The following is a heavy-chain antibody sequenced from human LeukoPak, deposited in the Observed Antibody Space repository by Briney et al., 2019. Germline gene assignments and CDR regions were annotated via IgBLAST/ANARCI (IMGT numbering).Heavy chain of an antibody. V-gene: IGHV3-21*01. D-gene: IGHD5-18*01. CDR1: GFTFSSYS. CDR3: AREVGYSYGFKVLGAFDI. J-gene: IGHJ3*02. CDR2: ISSSSSYI. Sequence: PGGSLRLSCAASGFTFSSYSMNWVRQAPGKGLEWVSSISSSSSYIYYADSVKGRFTISRDNAKNSLYLQMNSLRAEDTAVYYCAREVGYSYGFKVLGAFDIWGQGTMVTVSS.